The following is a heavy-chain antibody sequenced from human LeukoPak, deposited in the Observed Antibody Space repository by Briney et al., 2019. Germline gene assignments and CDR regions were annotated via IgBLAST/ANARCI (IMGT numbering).Heavy chain of an antibody. J-gene: IGHJ6*03. V-gene: IGHV4-59*08. CDR1: GGSISSYY. Sequence: PSETLSLTCTVSGGSISSYYWSWIRQPPGKGLEWIGYIYYSGSTNYNPSLKSRVTISVDTSKNQFSLKLSSVTAADTAVYYCARGGPRKNYYGSGSYYIGHYMDVWGKGTTVTVSS. CDR3: ARGGPRKNYYGSGSYYIGHYMDV. CDR2: IYYSGST. D-gene: IGHD3-10*01.